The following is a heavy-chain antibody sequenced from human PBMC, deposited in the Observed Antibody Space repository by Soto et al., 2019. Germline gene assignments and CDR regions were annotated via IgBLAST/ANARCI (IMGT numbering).Heavy chain of an antibody. Sequence: SETLSLTCSVSGGSISSYYCNWIRQPAGKGLEWIGRIYAGGSTKYNPSLKSRVTMLVDTSKNEFSPKLNSVTAADTAVYYCAGIGEDDYYGMDVWGQGTTVT. CDR2: IYAGGST. J-gene: IGHJ6*02. V-gene: IGHV4-4*07. CDR3: AGIGEDDYYGMDV. CDR1: GGSISSYY. D-gene: IGHD2-21*01.